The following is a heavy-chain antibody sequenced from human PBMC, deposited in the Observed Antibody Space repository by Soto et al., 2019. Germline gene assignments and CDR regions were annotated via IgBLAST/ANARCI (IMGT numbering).Heavy chain of an antibody. J-gene: IGHJ3*02. CDR2: IWYDGSNK. V-gene: IGHV3-33*01. CDR3: ARDCIAARPCAFDI. Sequence: QVQLVESGGGVVQPGRSLRLSCAASGFTFSSYGMHWVRQAPGKGLEWVAVIWYDGSNKYYADSVKGRFTISRDKSKNTLYLQINSLRAEDTAVYYCARDCIAARPCAFDIWGQGTMVTVSS. D-gene: IGHD6-6*01. CDR1: GFTFSSYG.